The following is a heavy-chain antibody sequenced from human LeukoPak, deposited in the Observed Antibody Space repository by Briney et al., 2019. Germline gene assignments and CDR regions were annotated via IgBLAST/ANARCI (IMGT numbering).Heavy chain of an antibody. CDR3: ARYNSSGPYFDY. J-gene: IGHJ4*02. D-gene: IGHD3-22*01. CDR2: INHSGST. CDR1: GGSFSGYY. V-gene: IGHV4-34*01. Sequence: SETLSLTCAVYGGSFSGYYWSWIRQPPGKGLEWIGEINHSGSTNYNPSLKSRVTISVDTSKNQFSLKLSSVTAADTAVYYCARYNSSGPYFDYWGQGTLVTVSS.